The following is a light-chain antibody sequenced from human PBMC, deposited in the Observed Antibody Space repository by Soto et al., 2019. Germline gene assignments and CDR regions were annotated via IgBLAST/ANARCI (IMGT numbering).Light chain of an antibody. CDR1: QRVSSSY. V-gene: IGKV3-20*01. J-gene: IGKJ3*01. Sequence: EIVLTQSPGTLSLSPGERATLSCRASQRVSSSYLAWYQQKPGQAPRLLMYGASKRATGTPDRFSGSGSGTDYTLTNSRLEPEDLAVYYCQQHDDWGPFGPGTKVDIK. CDR2: GAS. CDR3: QQHDDWGP.